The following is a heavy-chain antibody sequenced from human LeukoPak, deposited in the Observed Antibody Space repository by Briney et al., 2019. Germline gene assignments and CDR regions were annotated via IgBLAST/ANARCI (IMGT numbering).Heavy chain of an antibody. CDR1: GYTFTTYY. Sequence: ASVKVSCKASGYTFTTYYMHWVRQAPGQGLEWMGIINPSGGSTSNAQKFQGRVTMTRDTSISTAYMELSRLRSDDTAVYYCARAYCGGDCYPNSYYYYYGMDVWGQGTTVTVSS. D-gene: IGHD2-21*02. V-gene: IGHV1-46*01. CDR2: INPSGGST. J-gene: IGHJ6*02. CDR3: ARAYCGGDCYPNSYYYYYGMDV.